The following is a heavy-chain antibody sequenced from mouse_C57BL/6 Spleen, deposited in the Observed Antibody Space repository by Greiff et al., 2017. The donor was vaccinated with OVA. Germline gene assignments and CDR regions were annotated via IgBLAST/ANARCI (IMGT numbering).Heavy chain of an antibody. V-gene: IGHV1-82*01. CDR2: IYPGDGDT. D-gene: IGHD2-5*01. Sequence: VKLMESGPELVKPGASVKISCKASGYAFSRSWMHWVQQRPGKGLEWIGRIYPGDGDTNYHGKLKGKATLTADKSSSTAYMQLSSLTSEDSAVYCCARAYYSNYAVDYGGQGTTLTVSS. CDR1: GYAFSRSW. CDR3: ARAYYSNYAVDY. J-gene: IGHJ2*01.